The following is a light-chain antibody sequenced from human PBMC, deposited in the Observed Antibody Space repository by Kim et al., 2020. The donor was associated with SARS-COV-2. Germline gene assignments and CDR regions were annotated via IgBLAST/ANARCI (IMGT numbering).Light chain of an antibody. J-gene: IGLJ2*01. CDR3: NSRDSSGNPL. V-gene: IGLV3-19*01. Sequence: SSELTQDPAVSVALGQTVRITCQGDSLRSYYASWYQQKPGQAHVLVIYGKNNRPSGIPDRFSGSSSGNTASLTITGAQAEDEADYYCNSRDSSGNPLFGGGTQLTVL. CDR2: GKN. CDR1: SLRSYY.